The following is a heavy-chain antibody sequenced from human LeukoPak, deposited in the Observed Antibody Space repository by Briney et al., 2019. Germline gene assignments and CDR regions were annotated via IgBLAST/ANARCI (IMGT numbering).Heavy chain of an antibody. CDR3: AKGATVGAFDI. V-gene: IGHV3-30*02. CDR1: GFSFHSYG. Sequence: GGSLRFSCAASGFSFHSYGVHWVRQAPGKGMEWVTFIRYDGHNTEYADSVKGRFTISRDNSKNTVYLQMISLRPDDTAVYYCAKGATVGAFDIWGQGTMVTVSS. D-gene: IGHD4-11*01. J-gene: IGHJ3*02. CDR2: IRYDGHNT.